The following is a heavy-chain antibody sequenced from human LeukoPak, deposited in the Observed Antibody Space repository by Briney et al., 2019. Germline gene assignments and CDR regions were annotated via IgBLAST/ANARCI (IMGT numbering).Heavy chain of an antibody. V-gene: IGHV4-59*08. J-gene: IGHJ5*02. CDR3: ARQGSGWYNWFDP. Sequence: SETLSLTCTVSGDSISNTYWSWVRQPPGKGLEWVGYISDNGSPDYSPSLKSRVTISADTSKNQFSLIVKSVTAADSAVYYCARQGSGWYNWFDPWGQGTLVTVSS. CDR1: GDSISNTY. CDR2: ISDNGSP. D-gene: IGHD6-19*01.